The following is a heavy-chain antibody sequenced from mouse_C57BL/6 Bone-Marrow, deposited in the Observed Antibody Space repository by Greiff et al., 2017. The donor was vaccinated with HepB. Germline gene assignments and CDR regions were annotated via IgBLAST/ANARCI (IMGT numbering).Heavy chain of an antibody. Sequence: VKVQQPGAELVKPGASVKMSCKASGYTFTSYWITWVKQRPGQGLEWIGDIYPGSGSTNYNEKFKSKATLTVDTSSSTAYMQLSSLTSEDSAVYYCAYYYGSSSRYGYFDDWGTGTTVTVSP. D-gene: IGHD1-1*01. CDR3: AYYYGSSSRYGYFDD. CDR1: GYTFTSYW. CDR2: IYPGSGST. V-gene: IGHV1-55*01. J-gene: IGHJ1*03.